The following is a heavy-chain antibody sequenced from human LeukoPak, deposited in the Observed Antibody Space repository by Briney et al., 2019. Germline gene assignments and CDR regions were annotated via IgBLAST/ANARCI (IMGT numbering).Heavy chain of an antibody. J-gene: IGHJ4*02. CDR1: EFSVGSNY. CDR3: ARFALKTPPTD. CDR2: ISSSSTYI. Sequence: GGSLRLSCAASEFSVGSNYMTWVRQAPGKGLEWVSSISSSSTYIYYADSVKGRFTISRDNAKNSLFLQMNSLRAEDTAVYYCARFALKTPPTDWGQGTLVTVSS. V-gene: IGHV3-21*01.